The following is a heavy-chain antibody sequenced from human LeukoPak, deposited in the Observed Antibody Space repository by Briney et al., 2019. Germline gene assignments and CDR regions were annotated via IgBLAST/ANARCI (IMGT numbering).Heavy chain of an antibody. D-gene: IGHD3-10*01. CDR3: ARDTRSRGSLRFDY. CDR2: ISGSGGST. V-gene: IGHV3-23*01. CDR1: GFTFSSYA. J-gene: IGHJ4*02. Sequence: GGSLRLSCAASGFTFSSYAMSWVRQAPGKGLEWVSAISGSGGSTYYADSVKGRFTISRDNSKNSLYLQMNSLRAEDTAVYYCARDTRSRGSLRFDYWGQGTLVTVSS.